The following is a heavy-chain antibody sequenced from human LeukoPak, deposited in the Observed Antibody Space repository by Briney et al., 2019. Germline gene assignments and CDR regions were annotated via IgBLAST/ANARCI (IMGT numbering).Heavy chain of an antibody. CDR3: ARRRYNWNAIDY. CDR2: TRNKANSYIT. J-gene: IGHJ4*02. D-gene: IGHD1-20*01. CDR1: GFTLSDYY. Sequence: GGSLRLSCATSGFTLSDYYMNWVRQAPGKGLEWVGRTRNKANSYITDYAASVKGRFTISRDDSKKSLYLQMNSLRAEDTAVYYCARRRYNWNAIDYWGQGTLVTVSS. V-gene: IGHV3-72*01.